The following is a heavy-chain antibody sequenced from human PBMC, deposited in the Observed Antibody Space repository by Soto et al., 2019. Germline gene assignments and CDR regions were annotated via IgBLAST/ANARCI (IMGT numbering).Heavy chain of an antibody. CDR1: GYTFTSYG. CDR2: ISADNGNT. D-gene: IGHD2-15*01. Sequence: ASVKVSCKASGYTFTSYGISWVRQAPGQRLEWMGWISADNGNTNYAQKFQGRVTMTTDTSTSTAYMELSSLRSEDTAVYYCARDREVVAALFDPWGQGTLVTVSS. J-gene: IGHJ5*02. V-gene: IGHV1-18*01. CDR3: ARDREVVAALFDP.